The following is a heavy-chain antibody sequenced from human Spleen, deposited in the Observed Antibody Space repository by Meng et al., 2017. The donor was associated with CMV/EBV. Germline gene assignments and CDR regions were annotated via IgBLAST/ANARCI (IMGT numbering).Heavy chain of an antibody. CDR1: GYSFTSYW. J-gene: IGHJ3*01. V-gene: IGHV5-51*01. D-gene: IGHD7-27*01. CDR3: ARRTKLGIIALRAFDV. CDR2: IYPGDSDT. Sequence: GESLKISCKGSGYSFTSYWIGWVRQMPGKGLEWMGIIYPGDSDTRYSPSFQGQVTISADKSISTAYLQWSSLKASDTAMYYCARRTKLGIIALRAFDVWGQGTMVTVSS.